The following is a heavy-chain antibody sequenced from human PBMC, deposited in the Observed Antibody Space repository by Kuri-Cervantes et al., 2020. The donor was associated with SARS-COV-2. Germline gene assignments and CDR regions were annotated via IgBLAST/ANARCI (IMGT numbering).Heavy chain of an antibody. CDR3: ARREHSNHPRPYDY. J-gene: IGHJ4*02. V-gene: IGHV5-51*01. Sequence: KVSCKGSGYSFTSYWIGWVRQMPGKGLEWMGIIYPGDSDTRYSPSFQGQVTISADKSISTAYLQWSSLKASDTAMYYCARREHSNHPRPYDYWGQGTLVTVSS. CDR2: IYPGDSDT. CDR1: GYSFTSYW. D-gene: IGHD4-11*01.